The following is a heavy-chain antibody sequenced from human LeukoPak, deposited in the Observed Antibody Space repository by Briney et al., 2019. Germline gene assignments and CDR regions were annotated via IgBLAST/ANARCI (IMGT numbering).Heavy chain of an antibody. CDR1: GFTFSSFW. D-gene: IGHD1-26*01. CDR3: ASAGSGSYWDAFDI. J-gene: IGHJ3*02. V-gene: IGHV3-7*01. Sequence: GGSLRLSCAASGFTFSSFWMSWVRQAPGKGLEWVANIKQDGSGKYYVDSVKGRFTISRDNAKNSLHLRMNSLRAEDTAVYYCASAGSGSYWDAFDIWGQQGTMVTVSS. CDR2: IKQDGSGK.